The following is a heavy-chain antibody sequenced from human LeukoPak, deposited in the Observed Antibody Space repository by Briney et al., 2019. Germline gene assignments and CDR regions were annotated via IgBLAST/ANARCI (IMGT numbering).Heavy chain of an antibody. CDR3: ARGGSSLIGFDY. Sequence: GGSLRLSCAASGFTVSSNYMSWVRQAPGKGLEWVSVIYSGGSTYYADSVKGRFTISRHNSKNTLYLQMNSLRAEDTAVYYCARGGSSLIGFDYWGQGNPGHRLL. D-gene: IGHD6-13*01. CDR2: IYSGGST. J-gene: IGHJ4*02. CDR1: GFTVSSNY. V-gene: IGHV3-53*04.